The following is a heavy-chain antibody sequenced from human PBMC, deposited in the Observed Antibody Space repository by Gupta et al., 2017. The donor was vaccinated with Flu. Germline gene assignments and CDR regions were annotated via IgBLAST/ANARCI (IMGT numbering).Heavy chain of an antibody. Sequence: QVQLVESGGGVVQPGRSLRLSCAASGFTFSSYGMHWVRQAPGKGLEWVAVISYDGSNKYYADSVKGRFTISRDNSKNTLYLQMNSLRAEDTAVYYCAKDYRATKNYGDYVSPTPFDYWGQGTLVTVSS. V-gene: IGHV3-30*18. CDR1: GFTFSSYG. J-gene: IGHJ4*02. CDR3: AKDYRATKNYGDYVSPTPFDY. D-gene: IGHD4-17*01. CDR2: ISYDGSNK.